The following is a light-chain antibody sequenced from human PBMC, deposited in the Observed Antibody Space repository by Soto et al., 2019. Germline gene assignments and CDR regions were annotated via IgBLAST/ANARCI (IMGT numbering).Light chain of an antibody. CDR3: QQYNSQWT. J-gene: IGKJ1*01. Sequence: DIQMTQSPSTLSGSVGDRVTISCRASQSISSWLAWYQQKPGKAPNLLIFDASTLETGVPSRFSGSEAETEFTLTISGLQPDDFATYYCQQYNSQWTFGQGTKV. CDR1: QSISSW. V-gene: IGKV1-5*01. CDR2: DAS.